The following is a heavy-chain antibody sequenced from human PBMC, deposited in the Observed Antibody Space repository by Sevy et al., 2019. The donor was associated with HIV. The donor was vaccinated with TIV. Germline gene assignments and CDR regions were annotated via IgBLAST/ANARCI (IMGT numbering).Heavy chain of an antibody. CDR1: GGSISRNSYD. Sequence: SETLSLTCIVSGGSISRNSYDWGWIRQSPGKGLEWIGSIFFSGRTNYATSLKSRVTISVDKSKNQLSLQMRSVTATDTGRYYCARHGGLVDRGFDYWGQGTLVTVSS. D-gene: IGHD3-10*01. J-gene: IGHJ4*02. CDR3: ARHGGLVDRGFDY. CDR2: IFFSGRT. V-gene: IGHV4-39*01.